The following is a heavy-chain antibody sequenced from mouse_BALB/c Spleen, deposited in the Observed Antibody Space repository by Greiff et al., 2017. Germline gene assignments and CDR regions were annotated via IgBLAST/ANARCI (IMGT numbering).Heavy chain of an antibody. Sequence: QVQLKQSAAELARPGASVKMSCKASGYTFTSYTMHWVKQRPGQGLEWIGYINPSSGYTEYNQKFKDKTTLTADKSSSTAYMQLSSLTSEDSAVYYCATPIITTVVGLDYWGQGTTLTVSS. CDR2: INPSSGYT. D-gene: IGHD1-1*01. CDR1: GYTFTSYT. CDR3: ATPIITTVVGLDY. V-gene: IGHV1-4*02. J-gene: IGHJ2*01.